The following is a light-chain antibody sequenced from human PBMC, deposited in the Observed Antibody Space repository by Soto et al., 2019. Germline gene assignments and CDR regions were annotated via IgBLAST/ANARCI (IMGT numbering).Light chain of an antibody. CDR1: QSVSSSY. V-gene: IGKV3D-20*02. CDR2: GAS. Sequence: ENVLTQSPGTLSLSPGERATLSCRASQSVSSSYLAWYQQKPGQAPRLLFYGASTRAGGVPRRFGGSGSGTYFPLTISSLEPEDFAVYYCQQSSNWTPITFGQGTRLENK. CDR3: QQSSNWTPIT. J-gene: IGKJ5*01.